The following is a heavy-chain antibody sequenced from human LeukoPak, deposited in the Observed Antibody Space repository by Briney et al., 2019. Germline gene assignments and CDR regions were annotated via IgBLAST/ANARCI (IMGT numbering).Heavy chain of an antibody. D-gene: IGHD5-12*01. CDR2: INPNSGGT. CDR3: ATPYGGYGGGYFDY. Sequence: ASVKVSCKASGYTFTGYYMHWVRQAPGQGLEWMGRINPNSGGTNYAQKFQGRVTMTRDTSISTAYMELSRLRSDDTAVYYCATPYGGYGGGYFDYWGQGTLVTVSS. J-gene: IGHJ4*02. V-gene: IGHV1-2*06. CDR1: GYTFTGYY.